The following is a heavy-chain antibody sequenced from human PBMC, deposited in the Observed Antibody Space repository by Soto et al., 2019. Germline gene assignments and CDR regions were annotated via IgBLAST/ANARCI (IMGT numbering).Heavy chain of an antibody. CDR2: IRSKAYGGTT. Sequence: GGSLRLSCTASGFTFGDYAMSWFRQAPGKGLEWVGFIRSKAYGGTTEYAASVKCRFTISRDDSKSIAYLQMNSLKTEDTAVYYCTRDFGAYCGGDCYDAFDIWGQGTMVTVSS. D-gene: IGHD2-21*02. CDR3: TRDFGAYCGGDCYDAFDI. CDR1: GFTFGDYA. V-gene: IGHV3-49*03. J-gene: IGHJ3*02.